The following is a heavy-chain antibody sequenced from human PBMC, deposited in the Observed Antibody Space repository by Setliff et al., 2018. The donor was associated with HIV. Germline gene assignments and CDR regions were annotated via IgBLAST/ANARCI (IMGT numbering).Heavy chain of an antibody. Sequence: SETLSLTCTVSGGSISSGSNYWSWIRQPAGKGLEWIGHIYTSGSTNYNPSLKSRVTISADTSKNQFSLKLSSVTAADTAVYYCARGGSGSPFDYWGQGTLVTVSS. CDR2: IYTSGST. V-gene: IGHV4-61*09. CDR3: ARGGSGSPFDY. D-gene: IGHD1-26*01. J-gene: IGHJ4*02. CDR1: GGSISSGSNY.